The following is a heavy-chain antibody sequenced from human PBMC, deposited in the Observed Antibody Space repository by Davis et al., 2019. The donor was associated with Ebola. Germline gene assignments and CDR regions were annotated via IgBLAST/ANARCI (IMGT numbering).Heavy chain of an antibody. CDR2: INPNDGRT. J-gene: IGHJ4*02. CDR3: ARAIYYYDNSGYSDY. Sequence: ASVTVSCKASGSTFTNYYMHWVRQAPGQGLEWMGMINPNDGRTIYAQKFQGRVTMTRDTSTSTVYMELSSLRSEDTAVYYCARAIYYYDNSGYSDYWGQGTLVTVSS. V-gene: IGHV1-46*01. D-gene: IGHD3-22*01. CDR1: GSTFTNYY.